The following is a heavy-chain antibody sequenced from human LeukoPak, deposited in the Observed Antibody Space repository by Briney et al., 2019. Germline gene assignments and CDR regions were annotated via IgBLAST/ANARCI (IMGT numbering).Heavy chain of an antibody. J-gene: IGHJ5*02. V-gene: IGHV4-4*07. Sequence: PSETLSLTCTVPGGSISSYYWSWIRQPAGKGLEWIGRIYTRGSTNYNPSLKSRVTISVDTSKNQFSLKLSSVTAADTAVYYCARGVGGYCSGGSCYSEPNWFDPWGQGTLVTVSS. CDR1: GGSISSYY. D-gene: IGHD2-15*01. CDR3: ARGVGGYCSGGSCYSEPNWFDP. CDR2: IYTRGST.